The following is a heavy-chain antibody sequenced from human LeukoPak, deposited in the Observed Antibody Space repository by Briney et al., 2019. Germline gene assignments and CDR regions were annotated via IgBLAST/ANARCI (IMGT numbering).Heavy chain of an antibody. CDR3: TRQYSISSTDY. CDR2: IYTSGSN. CDR1: GGSISSYY. Sequence: SETLSLTCTVSGGSISSYYWSWIRQPAGKGLEWIGRIYTSGSNNYNPSLKGRVSISVDTSKNQFSLKLTSVTAADTAIYYCTRQYSISSTDYWGQGTLVTVSS. J-gene: IGHJ4*02. V-gene: IGHV4-4*07. D-gene: IGHD6-6*01.